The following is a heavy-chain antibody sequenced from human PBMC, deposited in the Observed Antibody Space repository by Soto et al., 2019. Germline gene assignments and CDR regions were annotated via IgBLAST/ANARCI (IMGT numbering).Heavy chain of an antibody. V-gene: IGHV3-74*02. CDR2: MNEDGGTT. Sequence: EVQLVESGGGLVRPGGSLRLSCAASGFSFSSYWMHWVRQVPGKGLVWVARMNEDGGTTDYADSVKGRFTISRDNAKNTLYLQMNSLRVEDTAVYYCAKTITTPPSEDSTGRGALIDHWGRGARVIVSS. CDR1: GFSFSSYW. D-gene: IGHD2-8*02. CDR3: AKTITTPPSEDSTGRGALIDH. J-gene: IGHJ4*02.